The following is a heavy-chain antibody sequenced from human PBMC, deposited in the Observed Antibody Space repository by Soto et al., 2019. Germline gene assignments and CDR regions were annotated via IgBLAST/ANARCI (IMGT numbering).Heavy chain of an antibody. CDR3: AKEGGNHYYYYAMDV. Sequence: SQTLSLTCAISGDSVSSNSAAWSWIRQSPSRGLEWLGRTFYRSKWYNDYAVSVKGRITINPDTSKNQFSLQLNSVTPEDTALYYCAKEGGNHYYYYAMDVWGKGTTVTVS. CDR1: GDSVSSNSAA. CDR2: TFYRSKWYN. J-gene: IGHJ6*04. V-gene: IGHV6-1*01. D-gene: IGHD1-26*01.